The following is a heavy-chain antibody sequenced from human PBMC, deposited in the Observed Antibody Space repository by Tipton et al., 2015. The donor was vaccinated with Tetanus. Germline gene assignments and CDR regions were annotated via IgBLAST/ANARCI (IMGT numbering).Heavy chain of an antibody. D-gene: IGHD3-10*01. CDR2: IHYSGST. V-gene: IGHV4-39*01. J-gene: IGHJ3*02. CDR1: GFTLSDYY. Sequence: LRLSCAASGFTLSDYYMSWIRQPPGKGLEWIGSIHYSGSTYYNPSLKSRVTISVDTSKNQFSLKLSSVTAADTAVYYCARHDTFIWFGQFGAFDIWGQGTMVTVSS. CDR3: ARHDTFIWFGQFGAFDI.